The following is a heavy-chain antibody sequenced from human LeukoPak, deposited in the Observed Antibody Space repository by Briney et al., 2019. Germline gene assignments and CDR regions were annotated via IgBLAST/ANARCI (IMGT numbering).Heavy chain of an antibody. V-gene: IGHV4-34*12. CDR1: GGPFSGYY. CDR2: IIHSGST. Sequence: TPSETLSLTCAVYGGPFSGYYWSWIRQPPGKGLEWIGEIIHSGSTNYNPSLKSRVTISVDTSKSQFSLKLSSVTAADTAVYYCARSVIAALTYYYGMDVWGQGTTVTVSS. CDR3: ARSVIAALTYYYGMDV. D-gene: IGHD6-6*01. J-gene: IGHJ6*02.